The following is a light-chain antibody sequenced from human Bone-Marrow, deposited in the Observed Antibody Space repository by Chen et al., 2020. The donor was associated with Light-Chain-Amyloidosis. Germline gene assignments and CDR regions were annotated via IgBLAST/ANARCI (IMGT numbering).Light chain of an antibody. J-gene: IGLJ3*02. CDR3: QVWDRSSDRPV. CDR2: DDS. V-gene: IGLV3-21*02. CDR1: NIGSTS. Sequence: SYVLTQPSSVSVAPGQTATIACGGNNIGSTSEHWYQQTPGQAPLLVVYDDSDRPSGIPERLSGSNSGNTATLTISSVEAGDEADYYCQVWDRSSDRPVFGGGIKLTVL.